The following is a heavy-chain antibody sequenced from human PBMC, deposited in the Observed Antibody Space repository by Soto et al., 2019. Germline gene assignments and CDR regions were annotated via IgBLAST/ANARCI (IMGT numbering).Heavy chain of an antibody. CDR2: IYYSGST. CDR1: GGSISSYY. V-gene: IGHV4-59*01. CDR3: ARSSKTYYDFWSGYYGSGYYGMDV. Sequence: PSETLSLTCTVSGGSISSYYWSWIRQPPGKGLEWIGYIYYSGSTNYNPSLKSRVTISVDTSKNQFSLKLSSVTAADTAAYYCARSSKTYYDFWSGYYGSGYYGMDVWGQGTTVTVSS. J-gene: IGHJ6*02. D-gene: IGHD3-3*01.